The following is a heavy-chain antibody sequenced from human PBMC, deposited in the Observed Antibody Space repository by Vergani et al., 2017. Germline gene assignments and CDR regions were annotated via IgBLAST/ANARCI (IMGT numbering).Heavy chain of an antibody. J-gene: IGHJ6*02. CDR3: AKKGGSLYYYGVDV. D-gene: IGHD1-26*01. CDR2: ISYDGDTT. V-gene: IGHV3-30*18. Sequence: QVQLVESGGGEVQPGRSLRLSCSAAGFPFSDYGVHWVRQAPGKGLEWVALISYDGDTTYYEDSVKGRFTISRDNSKDTLFLQMNGLRPEDTGTYFCAKKGGSLYYYGVDVWGQGTTITVSS. CDR1: GFPFSDYG.